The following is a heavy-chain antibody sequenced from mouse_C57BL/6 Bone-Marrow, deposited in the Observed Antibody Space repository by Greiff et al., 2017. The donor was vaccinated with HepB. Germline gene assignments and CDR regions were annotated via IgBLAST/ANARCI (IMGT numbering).Heavy chain of an antibody. CDR2: INPNNGGT. D-gene: IGHD1-1*01. CDR3: ASLLLY. Sequence: VQLKHSGPELVKPGASVKISCKASGYTFTDYYMNWVKQSHGKSLEWIGDINPNNGGTSYNQKFKGKATLTVDKSSSTAYMELRSLTSEDSAVYYCASLLLYWGQGTLVTVSA. J-gene: IGHJ3*01. V-gene: IGHV1-26*01. CDR1: GYTFTDYY.